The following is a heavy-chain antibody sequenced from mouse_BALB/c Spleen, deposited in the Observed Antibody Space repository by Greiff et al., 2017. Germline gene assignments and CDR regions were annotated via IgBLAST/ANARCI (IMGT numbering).Heavy chain of an antibody. CDR3: ARGGDYDGFDY. V-gene: IGHV3-2*02. D-gene: IGHD2-4*01. CDR1: GYSITSDYA. Sequence: EVKVEESGPGLVKPSQSLSLTCTVTGYSITSDYAWNWIRQFPGNKLEWMGYISYSGSTSYNPSLKSRISITRDTSKNQFFLQLNSVTTEDTATYYCARGGDYDGFDYWGQGTTLTVSS. CDR2: ISYSGST. J-gene: IGHJ2*01.